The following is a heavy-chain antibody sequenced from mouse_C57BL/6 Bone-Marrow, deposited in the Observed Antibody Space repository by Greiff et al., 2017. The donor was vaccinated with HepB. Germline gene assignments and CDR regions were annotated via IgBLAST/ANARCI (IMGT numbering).Heavy chain of an antibody. CDR2: ISYDGSN. CDR3: ARGYSNSFDY. J-gene: IGHJ2*01. CDR1: GYSITSGYY. D-gene: IGHD2-5*01. Sequence: EVKLMESGPGLVKPSQSLSLTCSVTGYSITSGYYWNWIRQFPGNKLEWMGYISYDGSNNYNPSLKNRISITRDTSKNQFFLKLNSVTTEDTATYYCARGYSNSFDYWGQGTTLTVSS. V-gene: IGHV3-6*01.